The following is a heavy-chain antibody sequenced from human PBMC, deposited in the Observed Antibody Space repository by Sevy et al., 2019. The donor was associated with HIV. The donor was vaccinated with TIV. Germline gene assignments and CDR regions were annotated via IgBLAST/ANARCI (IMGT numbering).Heavy chain of an antibody. V-gene: IGHV4-39*01. CDR3: ANAGLGYCSGGSCQDGLLFDY. D-gene: IGHD2-15*01. J-gene: IGHJ4*02. Sequence: SETLSLTCTVSGGSISSSSYYWGWIRQPPGKGLEWIGSIYYSGSTYYNPSLKSRVTISVDTSKNQFSLKLSSVTAADTAVYYCANAGLGYCSGGSCQDGLLFDYWGQGTLVTVSS. CDR2: IYYSGST. CDR1: GGSISSSSYY.